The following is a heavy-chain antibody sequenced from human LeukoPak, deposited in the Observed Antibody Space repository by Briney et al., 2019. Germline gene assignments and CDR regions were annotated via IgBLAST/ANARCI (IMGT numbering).Heavy chain of an antibody. CDR2: INHSGST. D-gene: IGHD3-10*01. Sequence: SETLSLTCAVYGGSFSGYYWSWIRQPPGKGLEWIGEINHSGSTNYNPPLKSRVTISVDTSKNQFSLKLSSVTAADTAVYYCARSYYGSGSYYTRRPYYYGMDVWGQGTTVTVSS. CDR3: ARSYYGSGSYYTRRPYYYGMDV. J-gene: IGHJ6*02. V-gene: IGHV4-34*01. CDR1: GGSFSGYY.